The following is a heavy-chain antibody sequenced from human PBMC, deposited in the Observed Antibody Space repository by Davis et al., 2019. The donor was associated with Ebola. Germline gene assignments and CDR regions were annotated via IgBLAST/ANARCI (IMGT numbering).Heavy chain of an antibody. J-gene: IGHJ3*02. CDR3: ERGGIWYRSSRDAFDI. CDR1: GGSFSGYY. CDR2: INHSGST. Sequence: MPSETLSLTCAVYGGSFSGYYWSWIRQPPGKGLEWIGEINHSGSTNYNPSLKSRVTISVDTSKNQFSLKLSSVTAADTAVYYCERGGIWYRSSRDAFDIWGQGTMVTVSS. V-gene: IGHV4-34*01. D-gene: IGHD6-19*01.